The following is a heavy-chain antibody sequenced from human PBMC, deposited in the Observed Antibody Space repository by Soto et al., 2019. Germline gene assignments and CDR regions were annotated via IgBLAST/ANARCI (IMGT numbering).Heavy chain of an antibody. V-gene: IGHV1-69*02. CDR2: IIPILGIA. CDR3: ARGREGLRFGELLPRNDAFDI. CDR1: GGTFSSYT. Sequence: ASVKVSCKASGGTFSSYTISWVRQAPGQGLEWMGRIIPILGIANYAQKFQGRVTITADKSTSTAYMELSSLRSEDTAVHYCARGREGLRFGELLPRNDAFDIWGQGTMVTVSS. D-gene: IGHD3-10*01. J-gene: IGHJ3*02.